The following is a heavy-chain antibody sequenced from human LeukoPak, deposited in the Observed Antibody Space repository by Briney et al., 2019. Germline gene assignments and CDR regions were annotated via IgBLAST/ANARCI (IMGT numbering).Heavy chain of an antibody. CDR3: ARDSYWLGGSIGAFDI. D-gene: IGHD3-10*01. CDR2: ISGGGSST. J-gene: IGHJ3*02. CDR1: GFTFSGYV. Sequence: GGSLRLSCAASGFTFSGYVMTWVRQAPGKGLECVSAISGGGSSTDYADSVKGRFTISRDSSKDTLYLQMNSLRAEDTAVYYCARDSYWLGGSIGAFDIWGQGTMVTVSS. V-gene: IGHV3-23*01.